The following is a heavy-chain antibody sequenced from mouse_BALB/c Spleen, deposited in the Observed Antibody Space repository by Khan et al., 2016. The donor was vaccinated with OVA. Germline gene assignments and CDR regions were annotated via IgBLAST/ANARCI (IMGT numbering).Heavy chain of an antibody. Sequence: EVQLQESGPGLVKPSQSLSHTCTVTGYSITSDYAWNWIRQFPGNKLEWMGYISYSGRTSYNPSLKSRISITRDTSKNQFFLQLNSVTTEDTATYYCARSVTITTVVATDFDYWGQGTTLTVSS. CDR2: ISYSGRT. J-gene: IGHJ2*01. D-gene: IGHD1-1*01. CDR1: GYSITSDYA. CDR3: ARSVTITTVVATDFDY. V-gene: IGHV3-2*02.